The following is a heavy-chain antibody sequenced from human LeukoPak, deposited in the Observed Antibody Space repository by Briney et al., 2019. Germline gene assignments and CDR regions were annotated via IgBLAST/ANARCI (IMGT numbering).Heavy chain of an antibody. CDR2: IFGGGGT. J-gene: IGHJ4*02. D-gene: IGHD6-13*01. CDR1: GFTVSSNY. CDR3: ARALSYSSSSNPDY. V-gene: IGHV3-66*02. Sequence: GRSLRLSCAASGFTVSSNYLSWVRQAPGKGLEWVSVIFGGGGTYYGDSVRGRFTISRDNSKNTLYLQMNSLRAEDTAVYYCARALSYSSSSNPDYWGQGTLVTVSS.